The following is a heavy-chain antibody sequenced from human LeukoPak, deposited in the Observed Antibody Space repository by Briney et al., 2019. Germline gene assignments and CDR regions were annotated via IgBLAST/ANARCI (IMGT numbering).Heavy chain of an antibody. CDR3: ATEFGELGYYGMDV. V-gene: IGHV1-24*01. CDR1: GYTLTELS. Sequence: ASVKVSCKVSGYTLTELSMHWVRQAPGKGLEWMGGFDPEDGETIYAQKFQGRVTMTEDTSTDTAYMELSSLRSEDTAVYYCATEFGELGYYGMDVWGQGTTVTVSS. D-gene: IGHD3-10*01. J-gene: IGHJ6*02. CDR2: FDPEDGET.